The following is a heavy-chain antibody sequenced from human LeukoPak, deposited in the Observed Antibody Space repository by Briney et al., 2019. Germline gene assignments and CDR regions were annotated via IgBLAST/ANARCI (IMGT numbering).Heavy chain of an antibody. Sequence: GGSLRLSCAASGFTFNRYTMHWVRQAPGKGLECVAAISYDGSSEYYADSAKGRFTISRDNSKNTLYLQMNSLRAEDTAVYYCARRLSSHGDYERAKEYWGQGTLVTVSS. D-gene: IGHD4-17*01. CDR2: ISYDGSSE. V-gene: IGHV3-30-3*01. CDR1: GFTFNRYT. J-gene: IGHJ4*02. CDR3: ARRLSSHGDYERAKEY.